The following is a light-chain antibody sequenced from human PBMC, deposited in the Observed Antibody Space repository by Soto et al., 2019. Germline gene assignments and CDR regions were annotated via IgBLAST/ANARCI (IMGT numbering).Light chain of an antibody. Sequence: QSALTQPRSVSGSTGQSVTISCTGTSSDVGGYNYGSWYQQHPGKAAKFMIYDVSKRPSGVPDRFSGSKSGNTASLTISGLQAEDEADYYCCSYAVTYYVFGTGTKVTVL. CDR3: CSYAVTYYV. J-gene: IGLJ1*01. CDR1: SSDVGGYNY. V-gene: IGLV2-11*01. CDR2: DVS.